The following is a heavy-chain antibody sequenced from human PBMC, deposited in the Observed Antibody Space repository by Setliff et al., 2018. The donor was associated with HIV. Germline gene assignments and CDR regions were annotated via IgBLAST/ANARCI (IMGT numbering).Heavy chain of an antibody. D-gene: IGHD3-16*01. J-gene: IGHJ4*02. CDR1: GGSIRSHY. Sequence: PSETLSLTCTVSGGSIRSHYWSWIRQPPGKGLEWIGSFYHTGSTHYNPSLKSRTTMSLDTSRNQVSLKLSSVSATDTAVYYCARRLGATVFYYFDYWGQGTLVTVSS. V-gene: IGHV4-59*11. CDR3: ARRLGATVFYYFDY. CDR2: FYHTGST.